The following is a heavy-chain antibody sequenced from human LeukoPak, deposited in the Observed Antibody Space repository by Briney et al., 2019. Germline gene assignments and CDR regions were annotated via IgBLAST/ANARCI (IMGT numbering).Heavy chain of an antibody. CDR2: INPNSGGT. CDR1: GYTFTGYY. J-gene: IGHJ4*02. V-gene: IGHV1-2*02. Sequence: GASVKVSCKASGYTFTGYYMHWVRQAPGQGLEWMGWINPNSGGTNYAQKFQGRVTMTRDTSISTAYMELSRLRSDDTAVYYCATVRGELGSGTYYFDYWGQGTLVSVSS. D-gene: IGHD3-10*01. CDR3: ATVRGELGSGTYYFDY.